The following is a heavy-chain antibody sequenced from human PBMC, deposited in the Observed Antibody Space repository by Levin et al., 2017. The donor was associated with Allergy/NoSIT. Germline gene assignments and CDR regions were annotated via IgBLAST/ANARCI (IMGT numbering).Heavy chain of an antibody. CDR2: ISWNSGSI. CDR1: GFTFDDYA. CDR3: AKDMKWGLLWVWDY. J-gene: IGHJ4*02. V-gene: IGHV3-9*01. D-gene: IGHD1-26*01. Sequence: PGGSLRLSCAASGFTFDDYAMHWVRQAPGKGLEWVSGISWNSGSIGYADSVKGRFTISRDNAKNSLYLQMNSLRAEDTALYYCAKDMKWGLLWVWDYWGQGTLVTVSS.